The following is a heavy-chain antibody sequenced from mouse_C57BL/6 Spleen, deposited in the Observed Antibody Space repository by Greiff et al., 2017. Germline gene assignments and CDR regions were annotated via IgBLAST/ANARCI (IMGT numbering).Heavy chain of an antibody. V-gene: IGHV2-2*01. CDR1: GFSLTSYG. CDR3: ARIWGGNYEWYFDV. D-gene: IGHD2-1*01. Sequence: QVQLQQSGPGLVQPSQSLSITCTVSGFSLTSYGVHWVRQSPGKGLEWLGVIWSGGSTDYNAAFISRLSISKDNSKSRVFFKMNRLQADDTAMYYCARIWGGNYEWYFDVWGTGTTVTVSS. CDR2: IWSGGST. J-gene: IGHJ1*03.